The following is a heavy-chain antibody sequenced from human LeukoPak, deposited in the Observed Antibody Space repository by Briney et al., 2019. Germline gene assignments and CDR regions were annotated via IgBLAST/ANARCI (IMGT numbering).Heavy chain of an antibody. CDR1: GFTFSSYA. V-gene: IGHV3-64D*06. CDR2: ISSNGGST. D-gene: IGHD2-2*01. J-gene: IGHJ4*02. Sequence: GGSLRLSCSASGFTFSSYAMYWVRQAPGKGLEYVSAISSNGGSTYYADSVKGRFTISRDNSKNTLYLQMSSLRAEDTAVYYCVKGSSTSYTAVIDYWGQGTLVTVSS. CDR3: VKGSSTSYTAVIDY.